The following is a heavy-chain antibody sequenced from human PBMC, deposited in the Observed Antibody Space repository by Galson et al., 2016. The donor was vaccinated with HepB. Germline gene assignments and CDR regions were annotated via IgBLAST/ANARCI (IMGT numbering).Heavy chain of an antibody. CDR2: IKQDGSEK. V-gene: IGHV3-7*01. J-gene: IGHJ3*02. D-gene: IGHD2-2*01. CDR3: ARDSWDIVVVSPAMFTFDI. CDR1: GFTFSSYA. Sequence: LRLSCAASGFTFSSYAMTWVRQAPGRGLEWVANIKQDGSEKYYLDSVKGRFTISRDNAKNSLSLQMNSLRVEDTAVYYCARDSWDIVVVSPAMFTFDIWGQGTMVTVSS.